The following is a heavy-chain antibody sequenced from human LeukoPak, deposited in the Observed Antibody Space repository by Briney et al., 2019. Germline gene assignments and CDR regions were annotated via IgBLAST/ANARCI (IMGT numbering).Heavy chain of an antibody. D-gene: IGHD4-17*01. CDR1: GGSISSSSYY. CDR3: ARVPTVTFFDY. CDR2: IYYSATT. V-gene: IGHV4-39*07. Sequence: SETLSLTCTVSGGSISSSSYYWGWIRQPPGKGLEWSGSIYYSATTYYNPSLKSRVTISVDTSKNQFSLKLSSVTAADTAVYYCARVPTVTFFDYWGQGTLVTVSS. J-gene: IGHJ4*02.